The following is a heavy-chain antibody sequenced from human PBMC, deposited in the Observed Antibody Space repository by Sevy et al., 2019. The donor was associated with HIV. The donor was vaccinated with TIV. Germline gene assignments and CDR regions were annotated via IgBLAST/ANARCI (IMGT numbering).Heavy chain of an antibody. CDR1: GGTFSSYA. D-gene: IGHD6-6*01. J-gene: IGHJ3*02. Sequence: ASVKVSCKASGGTFSSYAISWVRQAPGQGLEWMGGIIPIFGTANYAQKFQGRVTITADESTSTAYMELSSLRSEDTAVYYCAVEYSSSSGGLGAFDICGQGTMVTVSS. V-gene: IGHV1-69*13. CDR2: IIPIFGTA. CDR3: AVEYSSSSGGLGAFDI.